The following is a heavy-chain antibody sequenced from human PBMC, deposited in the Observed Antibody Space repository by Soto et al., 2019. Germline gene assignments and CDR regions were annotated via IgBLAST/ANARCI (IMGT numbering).Heavy chain of an antibody. CDR1: GGSISSYY. V-gene: IGHV4-59*01. CDR3: ARGPTDLAARYYYYYYGMDV. J-gene: IGHJ6*02. CDR2: IYYSGST. D-gene: IGHD6-6*01. Sequence: SETLSLTCTGSGGSISSYYWSWIRQPPGKGLEWIGYIYYSGSTNYNPSLKSRVTISVDTSKNQFSLKLSSVTAADTAVYYCARGPTDLAARYYYYYYGMDVSGQGTTVTVSS.